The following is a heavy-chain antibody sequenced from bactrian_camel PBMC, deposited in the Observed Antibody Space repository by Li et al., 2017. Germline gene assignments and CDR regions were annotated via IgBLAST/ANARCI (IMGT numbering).Heavy chain of an antibody. Sequence: VQLVESGGGSVQAGGSLRLSCAFSGYTYSGHCMGWFRQAPGKEREGAAIIGSSGSTGYADSVKGRFTISRDSAKNTMDLQMNSLKPEDTALYYCAADHRGSYECYSDRWIRWDDYNYRGQGTQVTVS. CDR2: IGSSGST. CDR3: AADHRGSYECYSDRWIRWDDYNY. J-gene: IGHJ4*01. D-gene: IGHD1*01. CDR1: GYTYSGHC. V-gene: IGHV3S53*01.